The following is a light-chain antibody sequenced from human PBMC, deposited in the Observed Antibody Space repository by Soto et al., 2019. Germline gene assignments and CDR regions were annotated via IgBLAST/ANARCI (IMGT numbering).Light chain of an antibody. Sequence: EIVLTHCPATLSLSPGEIASLSCRSSQNIDTYLDWYQQKPGQSPRLLIFDASSRATGTPARFSGSGSGTDFTLTISSLEPEDFALYHCHQHGGSPETFGQGTKVDIK. V-gene: IGKV3-11*01. CDR3: HQHGGSPET. J-gene: IGKJ1*01. CDR1: QNIDTY. CDR2: DAS.